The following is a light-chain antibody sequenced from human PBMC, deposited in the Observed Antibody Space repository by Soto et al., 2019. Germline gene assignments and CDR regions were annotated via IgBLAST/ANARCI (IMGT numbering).Light chain of an antibody. J-gene: IGKJ4*01. CDR1: QSVSSST. CDR2: GAS. V-gene: IGKV3-20*01. CDR3: QQYDSSPLT. Sequence: EIVLTQSPGPLSLSPGERATLSCRASQSVSSSTFAWYQQKPGQAPRLPFYGASSRATGIPDRFSGSGSGTDFTLTISRREPEDFAVYYWQQYDSSPLTFGGGTKVEIK.